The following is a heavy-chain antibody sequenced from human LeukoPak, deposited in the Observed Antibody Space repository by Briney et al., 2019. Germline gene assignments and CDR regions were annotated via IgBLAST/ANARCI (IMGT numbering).Heavy chain of an antibody. CDR2: ISYDGNKK. CDR1: GFTFSNYG. J-gene: IGHJ2*01. V-gene: IGHV3-30*18. D-gene: IGHD1-26*01. CDR3: AKDRTVGASYWYFDL. Sequence: GGSLRLSCAASGFTFSNYGIHWVRQAPGRGLEWVAVISYDGNKKYYADSVKGRFTISRDNSKNTLYLQMNTLRAEDTAVYYCAKDRTVGASYWYFDLWGRGTLVTVSS.